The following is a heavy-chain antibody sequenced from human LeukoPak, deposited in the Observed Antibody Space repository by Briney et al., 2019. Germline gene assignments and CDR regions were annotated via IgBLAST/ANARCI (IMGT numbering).Heavy chain of an antibody. Sequence: PGGSLRLSCAASGFTFSSYWMHWVRQVPGRGLVWVSRINSDGTSTSYADSVKGRFTISGDNAKNTLYLQMNSLRAEDTAVYYCASGSRGPYSGSYLRWGQGTLVTVSS. CDR2: INSDGTST. V-gene: IGHV3-74*01. D-gene: IGHD1-26*01. CDR1: GFTFSSYW. J-gene: IGHJ4*02. CDR3: ASGSRGPYSGSYLR.